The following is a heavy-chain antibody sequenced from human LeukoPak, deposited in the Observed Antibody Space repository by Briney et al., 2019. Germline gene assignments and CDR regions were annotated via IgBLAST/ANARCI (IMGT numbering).Heavy chain of an antibody. CDR2: VSSGGSSI. CDR3: ARYSTSPTKAFDI. Sequence: PGGSLRLSCAASGFTFSDYYMTWIRRAPGKGLEWVSYVSSGGSSIYYADSVKGRFTISRDNARNSLYLHMNSLRADDTAVYYCARYSTSPTKAFDIWGQGTMVTVSS. CDR1: GFTFSDYY. D-gene: IGHD6-6*01. V-gene: IGHV3-11*04. J-gene: IGHJ3*02.